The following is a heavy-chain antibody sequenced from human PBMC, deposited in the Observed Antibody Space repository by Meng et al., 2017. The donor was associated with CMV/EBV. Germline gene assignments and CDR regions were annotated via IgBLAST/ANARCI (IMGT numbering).Heavy chain of an antibody. D-gene: IGHD2-15*01. CDR1: GYTFTSYG. CDR3: ARDRSYCSGGSCYKIYDY. J-gene: IGHJ4*02. V-gene: IGHV1-18*01. CDR2: ISAYNGNT. Sequence: ASVKVSCKASGYTFTSYGISWVRQAPGQGLEWMGWISAYNGNTNYAQKIQGRVTMTTDTSTSTAYMELRSLRSDDTAVYYCARDRSYCSGGSCYKIYDYWGQGTLVTVSS.